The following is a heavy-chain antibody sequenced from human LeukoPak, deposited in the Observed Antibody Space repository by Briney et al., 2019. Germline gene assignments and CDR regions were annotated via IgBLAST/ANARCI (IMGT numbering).Heavy chain of an antibody. CDR1: GYTSTSYY. Sequence: ASVKVSCKASGYTSTSYYLHWVRQAPGQGLQWMGIINPSGGSTSYAQKLQGRITMTRDTSTSTVYMELSSLRSEDTAMYYCARAGNNYGWFDPWGQGTLVTVSS. CDR2: INPSGGST. J-gene: IGHJ5*02. CDR3: ARAGNNYGWFDP. D-gene: IGHD3-22*01. V-gene: IGHV1-46*01.